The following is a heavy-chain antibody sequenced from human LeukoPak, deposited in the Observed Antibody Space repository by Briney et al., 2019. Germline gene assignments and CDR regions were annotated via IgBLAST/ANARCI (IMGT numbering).Heavy chain of an antibody. V-gene: IGHV4-4*07. CDR2: IYTSGST. CDR1: GGSISSYY. CDR3: ARGRGTMVRGVIGY. Sequence: SETLSLTCTVSGGSISSYYWSWIRQPAGKGLEWIGRIYTSGSTNHNPSLKSRVTMSVDTSKNQFSLKLSSVTAADTAVYYCARGRGTMVRGVIGYWGQGTLVTVSS. D-gene: IGHD3-10*01. J-gene: IGHJ4*02.